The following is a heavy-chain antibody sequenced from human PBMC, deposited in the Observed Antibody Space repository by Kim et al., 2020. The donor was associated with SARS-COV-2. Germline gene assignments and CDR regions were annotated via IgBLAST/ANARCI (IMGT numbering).Heavy chain of an antibody. CDR1: GFTFSSYA. V-gene: IGHV3-30*04. CDR3: ARTYSGSYSGYFDY. CDR2: ISYDGSNK. D-gene: IGHD1-26*01. Sequence: GGSLRLSCAASGFTFSSYAMHWVRQAPGKGLEWVAVISYDGSNKYYADSVKGRFTISRDNSKNTLYLQMNSLRAKDTAVYYCARTYSGSYSGYFDYWGQGTLVTVSS. J-gene: IGHJ4*02.